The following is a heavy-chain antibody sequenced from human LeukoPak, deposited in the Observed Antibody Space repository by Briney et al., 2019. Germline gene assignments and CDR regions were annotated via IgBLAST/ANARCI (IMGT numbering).Heavy chain of an antibody. Sequence: GGSLRLSCAASGFTFTNYGLGWVRPAPGEGLEWVSPITGTGDITYYVDSVKGRFTISRDNSKNMLYLQLNSLRAEDTAVYYCAKCSGGRCYSPFDYWGPGTLVTVSS. D-gene: IGHD2-15*01. CDR2: ITGTGDIT. CDR1: GFTFTNYG. J-gene: IGHJ4*02. V-gene: IGHV3-23*01. CDR3: AKCSGGRCYSPFDY.